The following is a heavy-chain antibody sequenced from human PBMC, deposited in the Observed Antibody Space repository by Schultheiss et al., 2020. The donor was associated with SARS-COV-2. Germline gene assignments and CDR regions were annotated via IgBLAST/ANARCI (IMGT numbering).Heavy chain of an antibody. Sequence: SQTLSLTCTVSGGSISSGGYYWSWIRQPPGKGLEWIGYIYYSGSTNYNPSLKSRLTISVDTSKNQFSLNLSSVTATDTAVYYCARDDRYCSGGSCYRGDYYYYGMDVWGQGTTVTVSS. D-gene: IGHD2-15*01. CDR1: GGSISSGGYY. V-gene: IGHV4-61*08. CDR2: IYYSGST. CDR3: ARDDRYCSGGSCYRGDYYYYGMDV. J-gene: IGHJ6*02.